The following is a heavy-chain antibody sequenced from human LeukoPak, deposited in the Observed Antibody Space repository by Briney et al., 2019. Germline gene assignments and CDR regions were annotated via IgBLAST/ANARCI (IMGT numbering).Heavy chain of an antibody. D-gene: IGHD6-13*01. CDR2: IWYDGSNK. CDR3: ARDDTNGIAHSGAFDY. V-gene: IGHV3-33*01. J-gene: IGHJ4*02. CDR1: GFTFSSYG. Sequence: PGGSLRLSCAASGFTFSSYGMHWVRQAPGKGLEWVAVIWYDGSNKYYADSVKGRLTISRDNSKNTLYLQMNSLRAEDTAVYYCARDDTNGIAHSGAFDYWGQGTLVTVSS.